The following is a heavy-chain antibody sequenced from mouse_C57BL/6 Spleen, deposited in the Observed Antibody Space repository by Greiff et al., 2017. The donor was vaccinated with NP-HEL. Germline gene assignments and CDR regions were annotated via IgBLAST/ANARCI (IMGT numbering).Heavy chain of an antibody. D-gene: IGHD2-13*01. CDR3: ASEGETGAMDY. J-gene: IGHJ4*01. CDR2: IDPSDSET. Sequence: QVQLQQPGAELVRPGSSVKLSCKASGYTFTSYWMHWVKQRPIQGLEWIGNIDPSDSETHYNQKFKDKATLTVDKSSSTAYMQLSSLTSEDSAVYYCASEGETGAMDYWGQGTSVTVSS. CDR1: GYTFTSYW. V-gene: IGHV1-52*01.